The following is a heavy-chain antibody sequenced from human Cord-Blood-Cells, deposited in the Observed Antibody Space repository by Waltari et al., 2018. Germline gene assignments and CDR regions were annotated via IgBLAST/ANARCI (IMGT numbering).Heavy chain of an antibody. CDR2: FDPQNGEK. CDR3: ATGKRTGYSSGWYRDFDY. D-gene: IGHD6-19*01. V-gene: IGHV1-24*01. J-gene: IGHJ4*02. CDR1: GYILTELS. Sequence: QVQLVQSGAEVKKPGASVKVSCKVSGYILTELSMHWVRQAPGKGLEWMGGFDPQNGEKIYAQKFQGRVTMTEDTSTDTAYMELSSLRSEDTAVYYCATGKRTGYSSGWYRDFDYWGQGTLVTVSS.